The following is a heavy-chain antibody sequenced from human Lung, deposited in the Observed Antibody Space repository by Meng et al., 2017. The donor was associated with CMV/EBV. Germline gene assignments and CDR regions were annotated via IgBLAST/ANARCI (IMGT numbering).Heavy chain of an antibody. CDR1: GFTFSSYH. CDR3: AREFSSGYLYFDF. Sequence: GEXXTISCAASGFTFSSYHMSWVRQAPGKGLEWVSSITSSDTYKYYPDSFKGRFTISRDNARKLLYLQINNLRAEDTAVYYCAREFSSGYLYFDFWGQGTXVTVSS. CDR2: ITSSDTYK. D-gene: IGHD3-9*01. J-gene: IGHJ4*02. V-gene: IGHV3-21*01.